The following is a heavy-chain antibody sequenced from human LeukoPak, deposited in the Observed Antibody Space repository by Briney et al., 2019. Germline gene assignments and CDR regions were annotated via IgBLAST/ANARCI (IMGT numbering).Heavy chain of an antibody. J-gene: IGHJ5*02. CDR3: ARFPEMATIRDWFDP. CDR2: IIPIFGTA. CDR1: GGTFSSYA. Sequence: ASVKVSCKASGGTFSSYAISWVRQAPGQGLEWMGGIIPIFGTANYAQKFQGRVTITADESTSTAYMELSGLRSEDTAVYYCARFPEMATIRDWFDPWGQGTLVTVSS. D-gene: IGHD5-24*01. V-gene: IGHV1-69*01.